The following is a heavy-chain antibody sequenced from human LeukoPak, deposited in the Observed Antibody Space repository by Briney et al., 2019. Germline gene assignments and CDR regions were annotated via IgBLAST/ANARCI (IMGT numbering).Heavy chain of an antibody. CDR1: GFTFSSYS. D-gene: IGHD3-10*01. CDR3: AREGATMVRGVTPLDY. V-gene: IGHV3-21*01. CDR2: ISSSSSYI. Sequence: GGSLRLSCAASGFTFSSYSMNWVRQAPGKGLEWVSSISSSSSYIYYADSVKGRFTISRDNAKNSLYLQMNSLRAEDTAVYYCAREGATMVRGVTPLDYWGQGTLVTVSS. J-gene: IGHJ4*02.